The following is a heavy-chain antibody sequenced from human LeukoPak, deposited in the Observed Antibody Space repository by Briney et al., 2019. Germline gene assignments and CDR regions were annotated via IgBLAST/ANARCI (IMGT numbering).Heavy chain of an antibody. CDR3: ATYDFWSGYPPLS. D-gene: IGHD3-3*01. J-gene: IGHJ4*02. CDR2: IKKDESEK. CDR1: GFTFSNYW. V-gene: IGHV3-7*01. Sequence: GGSLRLSCAASGFTFSNYWMSWVRQAPGKGLEWVADIKKDESEKYYVDSVKGRFTISRDNAKNSLYLQMNSLSAEDTAVYYCATYDFWSGYPPLSWGQGTLVTVSS.